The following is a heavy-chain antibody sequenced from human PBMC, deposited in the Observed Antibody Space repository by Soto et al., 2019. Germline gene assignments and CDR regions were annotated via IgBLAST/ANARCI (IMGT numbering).Heavy chain of an antibody. CDR1: GGTFN. V-gene: IGHV1-69*06. CDR3: ARGSGADAFDI. J-gene: IGHJ3*02. Sequence: QVQLVQSGAEVKKPGSSVKVSCKVSGGTFNIRWVRQAPGQGLEWMGGIIPVIDTANYARKFQGRVVISADRATNSVYMEMMILTLEDTAGYYCARGSGADAFDIWGQGTMVTVSS. CDR2: IIPVIDTA. D-gene: IGHD7-27*01.